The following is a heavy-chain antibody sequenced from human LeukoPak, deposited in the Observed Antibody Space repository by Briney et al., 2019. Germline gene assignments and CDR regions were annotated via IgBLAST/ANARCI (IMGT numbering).Heavy chain of an antibody. J-gene: IGHJ4*02. CDR1: GGTFNSYA. CDR2: IIPIFGTA. CDR3: ARSRYSSGWYGDY. V-gene: IGHV1-69*05. Sequence: SVKVSCKASGGTFNSYAISWVRQAPGQGLEWMGRIIPIFGTANYAQKFQGRVTITTDESTSTAYMELSSLRSEDTAVYYCARSRYSSGWYGDYWGQGTLVTVSS. D-gene: IGHD6-19*01.